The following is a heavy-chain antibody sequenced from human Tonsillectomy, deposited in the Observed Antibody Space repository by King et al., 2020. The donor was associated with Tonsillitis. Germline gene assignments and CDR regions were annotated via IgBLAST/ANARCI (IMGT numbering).Heavy chain of an antibody. J-gene: IGHJ3*01. Sequence: DVQLVESGAEVKKPGESLKISCKGSGYNFANYWINWVRQMPGRGLEWMGRIDPADSHTNYSPSFQGHVTFSADKAISTAFLQWTSLKASDTAMYYCAYYGASDAFDFWGQGTMVIVSS. CDR3: AYYGASDAFDF. CDR1: GYNFANYW. D-gene: IGHD4-17*01. V-gene: IGHV5-10-1*03. CDR2: IDPADSHT.